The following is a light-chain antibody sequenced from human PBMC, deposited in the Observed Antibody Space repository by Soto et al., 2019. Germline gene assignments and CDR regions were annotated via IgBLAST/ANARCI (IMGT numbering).Light chain of an antibody. CDR3: MVYMGSGVWV. V-gene: IGLV8-61*01. Sequence: QAVVTQEPSFSVSPGRTVTLTCGLSSGSVSTNYYPSWYQQTPGQAPRTLIYNTDTRSSGVPARFSGSILGNKAALTITGAQADDVSDYYCMVYMGSGVWVFGGGTKLTVL. CDR1: SGSVSTNYY. J-gene: IGLJ3*02. CDR2: NTD.